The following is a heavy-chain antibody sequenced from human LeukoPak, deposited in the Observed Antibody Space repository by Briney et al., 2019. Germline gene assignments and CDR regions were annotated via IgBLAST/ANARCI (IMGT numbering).Heavy chain of an antibody. CDR2: IKQDGSEQ. J-gene: IGHJ5*02. D-gene: IGHD3-10*01. CDR1: GFTFTTYW. V-gene: IGHV3-7*01. CDR3: ARPLMYYYGSETYFWFDP. Sequence: PGGSLRLSCAASGFTFTTYWMGWVRQAPGKGLEWVANIKQDGSEQYYADSVKGRFTISRDNAKNSLSLQMNSLRAEDTAVYYCARPLMYYYGSETYFWFDPWGQGTLVTVSS.